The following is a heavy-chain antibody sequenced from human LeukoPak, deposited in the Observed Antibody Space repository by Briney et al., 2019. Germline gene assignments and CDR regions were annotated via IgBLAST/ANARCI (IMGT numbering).Heavy chain of an antibody. J-gene: IGHJ4*02. CDR1: GFTFSSYA. D-gene: IGHD3-3*01. CDR3: AKEFPHIYDFWDLVDY. CDR2: ISGSGGST. V-gene: IGHV3-23*01. Sequence: GGSLRLSCAASGFTFSSYAMSWVRQAPGKGLEWVSAISGSGGSTYYADSVKGRFTISRDNSKNTLYLQMNSLRAEDTAVYYCAKEFPHIYDFWDLVDYWGQGTLVTVSS.